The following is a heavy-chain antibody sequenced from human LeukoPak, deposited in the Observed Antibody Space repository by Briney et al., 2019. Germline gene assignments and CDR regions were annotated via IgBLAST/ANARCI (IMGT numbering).Heavy chain of an antibody. V-gene: IGHV3-48*01. J-gene: IGHJ4*02. CDR3: AAGGWSETFDY. CDR2: ISSSSSTI. Sequence: GGSLRLSCAASGFTFSSYSMNWVRQPPGKELEWVSYISSSSSTIYYADSVKGRFTISRDNAKNSLYLQMNSLRAEDTAVYYCAAGGWSETFDYWGQGTLVTVSS. D-gene: IGHD6-19*01. CDR1: GFTFSSYS.